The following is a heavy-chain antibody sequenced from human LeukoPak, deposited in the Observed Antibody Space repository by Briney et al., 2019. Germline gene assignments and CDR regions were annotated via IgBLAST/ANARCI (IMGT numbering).Heavy chain of an antibody. CDR1: GYTFTSYD. CDR2: MNPNSGNT. CDR3: ARVYGYGGKFDD. V-gene: IGHV1-8*01. J-gene: IGHJ4*02. Sequence: ASVKVSCKASGYTFTSYDTNWVRQATGQGLEWMGWMNPNSGNTGYAQKFQGRVTMTRNTSISTAYMELSSLRSEDTAVYYCARVYGYGGKFDDWGQGTLVTVSS. D-gene: IGHD3-16*01.